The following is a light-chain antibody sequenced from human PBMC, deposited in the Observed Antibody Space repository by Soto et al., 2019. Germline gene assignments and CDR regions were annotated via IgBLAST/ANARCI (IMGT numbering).Light chain of an antibody. J-gene: IGKJ5*01. CDR1: QSVSSN. CDR2: GAS. V-gene: IGKV3-15*01. Sequence: EIVMTQSPDTLSVSPGERATLSCRASQSVSSNLAWYQQKPGQAPRLLIYGASTRATGIPARFSGIRSATDFTLTISSLQSEDFALYYCQQYNNWPPTFGQGTRLEIK. CDR3: QQYNNWPPT.